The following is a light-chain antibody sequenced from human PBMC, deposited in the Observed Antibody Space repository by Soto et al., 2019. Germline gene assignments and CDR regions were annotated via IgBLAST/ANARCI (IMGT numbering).Light chain of an antibody. CDR3: QTWGTGIQV. V-gene: IGLV4-69*01. CDR2: LNTDGSH. CDR1: SGHSGYA. J-gene: IGLJ3*02. Sequence: QPVLTQSPSASASLGASVKLTCTLRSGHSGYAIAWHQQQPEKGPRYLMKLNTDGSHNKGDGIPDRFSGSSSGAERYLTIASLQSEDEADYYCQTWGTGIQVFGGGTKLTVL.